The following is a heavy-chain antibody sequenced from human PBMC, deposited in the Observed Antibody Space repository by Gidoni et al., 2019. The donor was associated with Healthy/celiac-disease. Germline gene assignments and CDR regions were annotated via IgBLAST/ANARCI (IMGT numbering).Heavy chain of an antibody. V-gene: IGHV3-21*01. J-gene: IGHJ5*02. D-gene: IGHD5-12*01. CDR2: ISSSSSYI. Sequence: EVQLVESGGGLVKPGGSLRLSCAASGFTFSSYSMNWVRQAPGKGLEWVSSISSSSSYIYYADSVKGRFTISRDNAKNSLYLQMNSLRAEDTAVYYCARDLTPGESGYDLGWFDPWGQGTLVTVSS. CDR1: GFTFSSYS. CDR3: ARDLTPGESGYDLGWFDP.